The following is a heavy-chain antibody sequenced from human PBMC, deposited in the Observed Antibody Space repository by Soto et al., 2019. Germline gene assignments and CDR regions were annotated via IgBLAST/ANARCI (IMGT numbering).Heavy chain of an antibody. V-gene: IGHV4-34*01. CDR1: GGSFSGYY. CDR3: ARLGIRNAVRGVPY. CDR2: INHSGST. J-gene: IGHJ4*02. D-gene: IGHD3-10*01. Sequence: PSETLSLTCAVYGGSFSGYYWSWIRQPPGKGLEWIGEINHSGSTNYNPSLKSRVTISVDTSKNQFSLKLSSVTAADTAVYYCARLGIRNAVRGVPYWGQGTLVTVSS.